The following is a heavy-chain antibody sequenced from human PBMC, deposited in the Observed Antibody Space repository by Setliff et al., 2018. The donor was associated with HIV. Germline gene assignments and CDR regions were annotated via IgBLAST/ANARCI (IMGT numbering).Heavy chain of an antibody. Sequence: GASVKVSCKASGGTFSSYAISWVRQAPGQGLEWMGGIIPIFGTANYAQKFQGRVTITTDESTSTAYMELSSLTSEDTAMYFCAWGTQRPIDSWGQGTLVTVSS. CDR3: AWGTQRPIDS. CDR2: IIPIFGTA. V-gene: IGHV1-69*05. J-gene: IGHJ4*02. CDR1: GGTFSSYA. D-gene: IGHD3-16*01.